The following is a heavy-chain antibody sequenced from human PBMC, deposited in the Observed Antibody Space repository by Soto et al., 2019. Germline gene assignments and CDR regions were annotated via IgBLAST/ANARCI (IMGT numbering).Heavy chain of an antibody. J-gene: IGHJ6*02. Sequence: QVQLQQWGAGLLKPSETLSLTCAVYGRSLIGYYWSWIRQPPGKGLEWIGEINHSGSTNYNPSLKSRVTISVDTSKNQFSLKLSSVTAADTAVYYCARGKNYYDMPYGMDVWGQGTTVTVSS. CDR2: INHSGST. CDR1: GRSLIGYY. D-gene: IGHD3-3*01. V-gene: IGHV4-34*01. CDR3: ARGKNYYDMPYGMDV.